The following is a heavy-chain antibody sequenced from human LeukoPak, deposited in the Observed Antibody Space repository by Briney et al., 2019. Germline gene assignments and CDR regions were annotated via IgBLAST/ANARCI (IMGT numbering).Heavy chain of an antibody. D-gene: IGHD3-16*02. Sequence: PGGSLRLSCAASGFTFSDYYMSWIRQAPGKGLEWVSYISSSGSTIYYADSVKGRFTISRDNAKNSLYLQMSSLRAEDTAVYYCAKYGVITFGGVIENDYWGQGTLVTVSS. CDR1: GFTFSDYY. V-gene: IGHV3-11*01. CDR2: ISSSGSTI. J-gene: IGHJ4*02. CDR3: AKYGVITFGGVIENDY.